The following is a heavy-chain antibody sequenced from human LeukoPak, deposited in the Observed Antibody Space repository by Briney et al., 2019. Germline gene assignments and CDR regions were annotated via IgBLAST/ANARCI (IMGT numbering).Heavy chain of an antibody. CDR1: GFPLSDAW. J-gene: IGHJ4*02. V-gene: IGHV3-15*07. CDR3: TSGYSVARHDHY. D-gene: IGHD5/OR15-5a*01. CDR2: IKRTVYGAPT. Sequence: GGSLRLSCAVSGFPLSDAWMNWVRRAPGKGLEWVGRIKRTVYGAPTDYAAPVKGRFIITRDDSRNMVYLQMNSLKTEDTAVYFCTSGYSVARHDHYWGPGTQVIVSS.